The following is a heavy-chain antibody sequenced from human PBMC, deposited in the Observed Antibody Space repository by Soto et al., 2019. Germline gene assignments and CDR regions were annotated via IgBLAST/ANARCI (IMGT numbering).Heavy chain of an antibody. V-gene: IGHV3-23*01. CDR1: GFTFSSYA. Sequence: GGSMELSCAASGFTFSSYAMSWVRQAPGKGLEWVSTISDSGGSTYYAASVKGRFTISRDNSKNTLYLLMNSLSAEDTALYYCAKVHGSGTYYNFPDYWGQGTLVTVSS. J-gene: IGHJ4*02. CDR2: ISDSGGST. D-gene: IGHD3-10*01. CDR3: AKVHGSGTYYNFPDY.